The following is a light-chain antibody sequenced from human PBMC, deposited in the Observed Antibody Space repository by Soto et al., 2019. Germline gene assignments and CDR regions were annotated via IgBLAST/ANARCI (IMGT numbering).Light chain of an antibody. CDR1: QSLLHSNGYNY. CDR3: MQPLQSWT. V-gene: IGKV2-28*01. CDR2: LGS. Sequence: DIVMTQSPLSLPVTPGEPASISCRSSQSLLHSNGYNYLDWYLQKPGQSPQLLIYLGSTRASGVPDRFSGSGSGTDFTLKISRVEAEDVGVYYCMQPLQSWTFGQGTKV. J-gene: IGKJ1*01.